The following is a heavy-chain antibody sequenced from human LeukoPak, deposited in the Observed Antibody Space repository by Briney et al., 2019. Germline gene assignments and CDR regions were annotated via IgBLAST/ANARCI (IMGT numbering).Heavy chain of an antibody. Sequence: GGSLRLSCTASGFPFSDHYIDWVRQAPGKGLEWVGRSRPKANDYTTDSAASVRGRFTISRDDSKNLLYLQMNSLKSEDTAVYYCTRVLSIVGATIIDYWGQGTLVTVSS. CDR2: SRPKANDYTT. CDR3: TRVLSIVGATIIDY. CDR1: GFPFSDHY. V-gene: IGHV3-72*01. D-gene: IGHD1-26*01. J-gene: IGHJ4*02.